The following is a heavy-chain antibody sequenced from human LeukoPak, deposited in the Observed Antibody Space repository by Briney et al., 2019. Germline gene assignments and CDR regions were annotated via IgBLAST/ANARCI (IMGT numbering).Heavy chain of an antibody. CDR3: ASAVVVTAGRAFDI. D-gene: IGHD2-21*02. CDR2: INWNGGST. J-gene: IGHJ3*02. CDR1: GFTFDDYG. Sequence: RTGGSLRLSCAASGFTFDDYGMSWVRQAPGKGLEWVSGINWNGGSTGYADSVKGRFTISRDNAKNSLYLQMNSLRAEDTAVYYCASAVVVTAGRAFDIWGQGTMVTVSS. V-gene: IGHV3-20*04.